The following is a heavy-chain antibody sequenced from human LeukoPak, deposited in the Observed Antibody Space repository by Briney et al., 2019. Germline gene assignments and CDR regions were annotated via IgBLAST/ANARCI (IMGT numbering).Heavy chain of an antibody. V-gene: IGHV1-2*06. CDR3: ARVDREGDY. J-gene: IGHJ4*02. CDR1: GYTFTGYS. CDR2: VNPNSGCI. Sequence: ASVKVSCKASGYTFTGYSMHWVRQAPGQRLEWMGRVNPNSGCISYAQKFQGRVTMTRDTSISTAYMELIRLTSDDTAVYYCARVDREGDYWGQGTLVTVSS. D-gene: IGHD1-14*01.